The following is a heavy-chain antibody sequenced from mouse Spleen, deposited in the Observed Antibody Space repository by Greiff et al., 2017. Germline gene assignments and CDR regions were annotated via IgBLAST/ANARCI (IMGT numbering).Heavy chain of an antibody. Sequence: DVQLQESGPGLVKPSQSLSLTCSVTGYSITSGYYWNWIRQFPGNKLEWMGYISYDGSNNYNPSLKNRISITRDTSKNQFFLKLNSVTTEDTATYYCARGGTYFDYWGQGTTLTVSS. J-gene: IGHJ2*01. CDR1: GYSITSGYY. CDR3: ARGGTYFDY. CDR2: ISYDGSN. V-gene: IGHV3-6*01.